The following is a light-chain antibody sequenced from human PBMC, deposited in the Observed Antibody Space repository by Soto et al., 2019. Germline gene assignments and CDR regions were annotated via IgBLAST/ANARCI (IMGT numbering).Light chain of an antibody. CDR1: NSDVGAFEY. CDR3: CSYAGSYTHWV. J-gene: IGLJ3*02. CDR2: EVS. V-gene: IGLV2-14*01. Sequence: QSALTQPASVSGSPGQSITISCTGTNSDVGAFEYVSWYQQHPGKAPKILIYEVSNRPSGVPDRFSGSKSGNTASLTISGLQAEDEADYYCCSYAGSYTHWVFGGGTKLTVL.